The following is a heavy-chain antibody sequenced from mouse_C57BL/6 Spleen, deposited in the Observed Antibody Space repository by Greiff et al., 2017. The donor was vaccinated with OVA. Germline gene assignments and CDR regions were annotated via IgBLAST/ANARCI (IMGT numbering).Heavy chain of an antibody. J-gene: IGHJ3*01. Sequence: VQLQQPGAELVMPGASVKLSCKASGYTFTSYWMHWVKQRPGQGLEWIGEIDPSDSYTNYNQKFKGKSTLTVDKSSSTAYMQLSSLTSEDSAVYYCARGYDDDGEAWFAYWGQGTLVTVSA. D-gene: IGHD2-4*01. V-gene: IGHV1-69*01. CDR1: GYTFTSYW. CDR3: ARGYDDDGEAWFAY. CDR2: IDPSDSYT.